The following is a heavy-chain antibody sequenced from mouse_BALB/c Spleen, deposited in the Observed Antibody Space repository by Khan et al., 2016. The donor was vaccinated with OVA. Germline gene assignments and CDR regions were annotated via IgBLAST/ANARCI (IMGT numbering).Heavy chain of an antibody. Sequence: EVQLQQSGPELVKPGASVKMSCKASGYTFTSYVMHWVKQKPGQGLEWIGYINPYTDGTKYNEKFKGKATMTSDKSSSTAYMELSSLHSEDSSFYYWARRDYFGSSAFAYWGQGTLVTVSA. D-gene: IGHD1-1*01. V-gene: IGHV1S136*01. CDR3: ARRDYFGSSAFAY. CDR2: INPYTDGT. J-gene: IGHJ3*01. CDR1: GYTFTSYV.